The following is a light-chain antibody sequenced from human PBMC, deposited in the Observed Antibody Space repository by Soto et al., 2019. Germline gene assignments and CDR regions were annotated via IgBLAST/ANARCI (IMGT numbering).Light chain of an antibody. V-gene: IGLV1-51*01. J-gene: IGLJ3*02. CDR2: DNN. CDR1: SSNIGSNL. CDR3: ATWDSSLSAWL. Sequence: QSVLTQPPSVSAAPGQKVTISCSGSSSNIGSNLVSWYQQLPGTAPKLLIYDNNKRPSGIPDRFSGSKSGTSASLGITGLQTGDEADYSCATWDSSLSAWLFGGGTKLTVL.